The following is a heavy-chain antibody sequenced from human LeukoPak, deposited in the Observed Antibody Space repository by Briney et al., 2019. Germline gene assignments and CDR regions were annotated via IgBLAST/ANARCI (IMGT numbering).Heavy chain of an antibody. Sequence: GGTLRLSCAASGFTFSSYGMSWVRQAPGKGLEWVSAISGSGGSTYYADSVKGRFTISRDISKNTLYLQMNSLRAEDTAVYYCARDSYYSSSSLGFDYWGQGTLVTVSS. CDR2: ISGSGGST. CDR1: GFTFSSYG. V-gene: IGHV3-23*01. J-gene: IGHJ4*02. D-gene: IGHD6-6*01. CDR3: ARDSYYSSSSLGFDY.